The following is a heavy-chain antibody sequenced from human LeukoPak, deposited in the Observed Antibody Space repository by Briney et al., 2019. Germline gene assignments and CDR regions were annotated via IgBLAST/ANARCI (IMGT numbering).Heavy chain of an antibody. CDR2: ISYDGSNK. D-gene: IGHD2-15*01. J-gene: IGHJ3*02. V-gene: IGHV3-30-3*01. CDR1: GFTFSSCA. CDR3: ARDLQLVVVAASDI. Sequence: GGSLRLSCAASGFTFSSCAMHWVRQAPGKGLEWVAVISYDGSNKYYADSVKGRFTISRDNSKNTLYLQMNSLRAEDTAVYYCARDLQLVVVAASDIWGQGTMVTVSS.